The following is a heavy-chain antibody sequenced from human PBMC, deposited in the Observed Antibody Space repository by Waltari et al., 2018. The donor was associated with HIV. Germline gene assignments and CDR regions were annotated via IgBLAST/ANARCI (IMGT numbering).Heavy chain of an antibody. D-gene: IGHD3-22*01. Sequence: QLQLQESGPGLVKPSETLSLTCTVSGGSISSSSYYWGWIRQPPGKGLGWIGSIYYSGSTYYNPSLKSRVTISVDTSKNQFSLKLSSVTAADTAVYYCARALRLYYYDSSGYPFDYWGQGTLVTVSS. CDR1: GGSISSSSYY. CDR2: IYYSGST. J-gene: IGHJ4*02. V-gene: IGHV4-39*01. CDR3: ARALRLYYYDSSGYPFDY.